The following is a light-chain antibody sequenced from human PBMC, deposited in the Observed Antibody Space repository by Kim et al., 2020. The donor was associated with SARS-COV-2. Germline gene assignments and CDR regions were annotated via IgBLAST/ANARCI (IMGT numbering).Light chain of an antibody. Sequence: PEKTGRITSGGNNMGSKSVHWYQQKPGQAPVLVIYYDSDRPSGIPERFSGSNSGNTATLTISRVEAGDEADYYCQVWDSSSDHPEVFGGGTQLTVL. CDR1: NMGSKS. CDR2: YDS. V-gene: IGLV3-21*04. J-gene: IGLJ3*02. CDR3: QVWDSSSDHPEV.